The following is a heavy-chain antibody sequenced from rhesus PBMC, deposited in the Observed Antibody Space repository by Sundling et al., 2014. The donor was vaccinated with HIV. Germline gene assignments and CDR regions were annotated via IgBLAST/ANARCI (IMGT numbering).Heavy chain of an antibody. CDR2: IYGGGGST. Sequence: QVQLQESGPGLVKPSETLPLTCAVSGASISSHYWSWIRQAPGKGLEWIGRIYGGGGSTDYNPSLKSRVTLSVDTTENRLSLSLNSVTAADTAVYYCARSYDKYEYFEFWGQGALVTVVL. CDR3: ARSYDKYEYFEF. D-gene: IGHD4-35*01. CDR1: GASISSHY. V-gene: IGHV4S2*01. J-gene: IGHJ1*01.